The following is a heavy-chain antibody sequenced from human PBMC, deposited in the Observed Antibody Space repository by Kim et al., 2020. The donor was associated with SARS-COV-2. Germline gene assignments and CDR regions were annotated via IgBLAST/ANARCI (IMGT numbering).Heavy chain of an antibody. Sequence: SVKVSCKASGGTFSSYAISWVRQAPGQGLEWMGRIIPIFGIANYAQKFQGRVTITADKSTSTAYMELSSLRSEDTAVYYCARATYYYDSSSRSNWFDPWGQGTLVTVSS. D-gene: IGHD3-22*01. CDR2: IIPIFGIA. CDR3: ARATYYYDSSSRSNWFDP. J-gene: IGHJ5*02. V-gene: IGHV1-69*04. CDR1: GGTFSSYA.